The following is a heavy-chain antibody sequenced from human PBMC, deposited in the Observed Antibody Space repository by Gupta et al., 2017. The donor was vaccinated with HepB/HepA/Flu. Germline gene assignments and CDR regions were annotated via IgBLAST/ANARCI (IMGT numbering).Heavy chain of an antibody. CDR1: GGSLSSSSL. CDR3: ATMKDYFDSSGYLTEYFQN. CDR2: IYGSGNT. Sequence: QVQLQESGPGLVKPSGSLSLTCAVSGGSLSSSSLWSWVRQPPGKGLEWIGEIYGSGNTNYNPSLKSRVSISIDKSKNQYSLKRSSVTAADTAVYYCATMKDYFDSSGYLTEYFQNWGQGTLVIVSS. J-gene: IGHJ1*01. V-gene: IGHV4-4*02. D-gene: IGHD3-22*01.